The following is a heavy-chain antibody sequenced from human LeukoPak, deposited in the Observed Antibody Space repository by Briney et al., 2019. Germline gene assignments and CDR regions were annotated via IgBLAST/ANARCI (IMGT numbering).Heavy chain of an antibody. CDR3: ARANYYYDSSGYSY. CDR2: IKQDGSEK. J-gene: IGHJ4*02. D-gene: IGHD3-22*01. Sequence: GGSLRLSCAASRFTFSNYWMSWVRQAPGKGLEWVPNIKQDGSEKYYVDSVKGRFTISRDNAKNSLYLQMNSLRVDDTAVYYCARANYYYDSSGYSYWGQGTLVTVSS. CDR1: RFTFSNYW. V-gene: IGHV3-7*05.